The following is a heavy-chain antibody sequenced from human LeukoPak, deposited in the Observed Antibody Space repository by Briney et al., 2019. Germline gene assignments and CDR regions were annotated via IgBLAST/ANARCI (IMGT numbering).Heavy chain of an antibody. CDR3: ARTPTWYSSSEFDY. Sequence: VKPSETLSLTCTVSGGSISSSSYYWGWIRQPPGKGLEWIGSIYYSGSTYYNPSLKSRVTISVDTSKNQFSLKLSSVTAADTAVYYCARTPTWYSSSEFDYWDQGTLVTVSS. J-gene: IGHJ4*02. D-gene: IGHD6-13*01. CDR2: IYYSGST. CDR1: GGSISSSSYY. V-gene: IGHV4-39*01.